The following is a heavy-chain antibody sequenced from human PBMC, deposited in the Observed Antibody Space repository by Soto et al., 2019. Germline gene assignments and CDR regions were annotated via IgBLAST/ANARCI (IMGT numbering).Heavy chain of an antibody. Sequence: ASVKVSCKASGYTFTSYGISWVRQAPGQGLEWMGWISAYNGNTNYAQKLQGRVTMTTDTSTSTAYMELRSLRSDDTAVYYCARSIAAAGTQWFDPWGQGTLVTVSP. D-gene: IGHD6-13*01. CDR2: ISAYNGNT. CDR3: ARSIAAAGTQWFDP. J-gene: IGHJ5*02. V-gene: IGHV1-18*01. CDR1: GYTFTSYG.